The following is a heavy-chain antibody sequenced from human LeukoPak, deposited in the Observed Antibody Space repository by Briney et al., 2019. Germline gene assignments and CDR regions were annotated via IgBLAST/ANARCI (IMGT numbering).Heavy chain of an antibody. CDR3: ARDWAARWVGASSDAFDI. Sequence: SETLSLTCAVSGGSISSGGYSWSWIRQPPGKGLEWIGYIYYSGTTYYYPSLKSRVTISVDTSKNQFSLKLSSVTAADTAVYYCARDWAARWVGASSDAFDIWGQGTMVTVSS. J-gene: IGHJ3*02. V-gene: IGHV4-30-4*07. CDR2: IYYSGTT. D-gene: IGHD1-26*01. CDR1: GGSISSGGYS.